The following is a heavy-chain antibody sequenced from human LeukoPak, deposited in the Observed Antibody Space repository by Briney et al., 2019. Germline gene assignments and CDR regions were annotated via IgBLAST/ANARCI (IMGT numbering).Heavy chain of an antibody. V-gene: IGHV3-7*01. J-gene: IGHJ6*02. CDR1: GFTFSSHW. Sequence: PGGSLRLSCAASGFTFSSHWMSWVRQAPGKGLEWVANIKQDGSEKYYVDSVKGRFTISRDNAKNSLYLQMNSLRAEDTAVYYCARFDCYDSSRRGVYYYYGMDVWGQGTTVTVSS. CDR2: IKQDGSEK. D-gene: IGHD3-22*01. CDR3: ARFDCYDSSRRGVYYYYGMDV.